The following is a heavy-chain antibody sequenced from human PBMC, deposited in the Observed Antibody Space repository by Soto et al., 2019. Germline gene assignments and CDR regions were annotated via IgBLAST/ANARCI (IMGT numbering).Heavy chain of an antibody. CDR1: GGSISSTNW. J-gene: IGHJ4*02. CDR2: IYHSVTT. D-gene: IGHD6-13*01. V-gene: IGHV4-4*02. Sequence: QVQLQESGPGLVKPSGTLSLTCAVSGGSISSTNWWTWVRQSPGRGLEWIGEIYHSVTTNYSPSLKSRVNIAVDMSTNHLSLTLISVTAADTDVYYCAFPATADFDYWGKGILVTVSS. CDR3: AFPATADFDY.